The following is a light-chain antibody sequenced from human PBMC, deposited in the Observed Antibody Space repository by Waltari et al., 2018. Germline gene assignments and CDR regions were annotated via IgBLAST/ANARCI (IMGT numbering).Light chain of an antibody. J-gene: IGLJ2*01. CDR3: QSYDSSLSGYVV. V-gene: IGLV1-40*01. CDR2: GNT. CDR1: SSNIGAGYD. Sequence: QSVLTQPPSVSGAPGQRVTISCTGSSSNIGAGYDVHWYQQLPGTAPKLLIYGNTHRPSGVPDRFPGSKSGTSASLAITGLQAEDEADYYCQSYDSSLSGYVVFGGGTKLTVL.